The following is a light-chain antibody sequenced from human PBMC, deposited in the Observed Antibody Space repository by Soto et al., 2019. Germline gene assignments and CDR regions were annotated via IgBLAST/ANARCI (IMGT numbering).Light chain of an antibody. CDR1: QGISSY. Sequence: AIRMTQSPSSLSASTGDRVTITCRASQGISSYLAWYQQKPGKAPKLLIYAASTLQSGVPSRCSGSGSGTDFTLTISCLQSEDFATYYCHQYYSYPPTFGQGTKVEIK. CDR3: HQYYSYPPT. CDR2: AAS. J-gene: IGKJ1*01. V-gene: IGKV1-8*01.